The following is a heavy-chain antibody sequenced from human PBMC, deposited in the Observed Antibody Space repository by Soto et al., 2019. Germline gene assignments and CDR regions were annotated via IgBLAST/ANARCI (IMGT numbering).Heavy chain of an antibody. Sequence: EVQLVESGGGLVQPGRSLRLSCAASGFTFDDYAMHWVRQAPGKGLEWVSGISWNSGSIGYADSVKGRFTISRDNAKNSLYLQTNSLRAEDTALYYCAKDGGITMVRGVITKSSGFDYWGQGTLVTVSS. D-gene: IGHD3-10*01. CDR1: GFTFDDYA. V-gene: IGHV3-9*01. CDR2: ISWNSGSI. CDR3: AKDGGITMVRGVITKSSGFDY. J-gene: IGHJ4*02.